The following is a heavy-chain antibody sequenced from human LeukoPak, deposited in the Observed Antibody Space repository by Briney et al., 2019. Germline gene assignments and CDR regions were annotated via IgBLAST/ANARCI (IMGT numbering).Heavy chain of an antibody. CDR1: GFTFSSYA. CDR2: ISYDGSNK. D-gene: IGHD2-21*02. CDR3: ARALYCGGDCYESDAFDI. J-gene: IGHJ3*02. V-gene: IGHV3-30*04. Sequence: PGRSLRLSCAASGFTFSSYAMHWVRQAPGKGLEWVAVISYDGSNKYYADSVKGRFSISRDNSKNTLYLQMNSLRAKDTAVYYCARALYCGGDCYESDAFDIWGQGTMVTVSS.